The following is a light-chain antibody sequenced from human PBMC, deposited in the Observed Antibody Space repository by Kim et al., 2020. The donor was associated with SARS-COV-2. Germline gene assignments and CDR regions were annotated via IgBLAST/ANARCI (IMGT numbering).Light chain of an antibody. CDR3: QSYDSSNLWV. J-gene: IGLJ3*02. Sequence: NFMLTQPHSVSESPGKTVTISCTRSSGSIASNYVQWYQQRPGSAPTTVIYEDNQRPSGVPDRFSGSIDSSSNSASLTISGLKTEDEADYYCQSYDSSNLWVFGGGPQLTVL. CDR1: SGSIASNY. V-gene: IGLV6-57*04. CDR2: EDN.